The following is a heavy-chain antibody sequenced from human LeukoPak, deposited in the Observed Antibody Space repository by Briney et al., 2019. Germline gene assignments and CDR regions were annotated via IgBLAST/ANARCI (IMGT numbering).Heavy chain of an antibody. J-gene: IGHJ6*03. CDR2: FSGGGVGT. CDR3: AKGLKTAVGPYMGYHYYMDV. D-gene: IGHD5-18*01. Sequence: GGPLRPSCAAPGFTFRAIALGWVGKAQGGGWGGAATFSGGGVGTYYSDSVQGRFTISRDNSKNTLSLQMISLRAEDTALYYCAKGLKTAVGPYMGYHYYMDVWGKGTTVTVSS. CDR1: GFTFRAIA. V-gene: IGHV3-23*01.